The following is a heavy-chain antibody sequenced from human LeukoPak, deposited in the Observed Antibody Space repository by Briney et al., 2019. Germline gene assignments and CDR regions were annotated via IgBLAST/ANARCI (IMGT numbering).Heavy chain of an antibody. Sequence: PSETLSLTCTVSGDSIGSYFWSWIRQPPGKGLEWIGYNSGSTNYNPSLKSRVTILLDRSKNQFSLKLSSVTAADTAIYYCARGRGYGGNYLRSFDIWGQGTVVTVSS. CDR3: ARGRGYGGNYLRSFDI. V-gene: IGHV4-59*08. CDR2: NSGST. D-gene: IGHD1-26*01. CDR1: GDSIGSYF. J-gene: IGHJ3*02.